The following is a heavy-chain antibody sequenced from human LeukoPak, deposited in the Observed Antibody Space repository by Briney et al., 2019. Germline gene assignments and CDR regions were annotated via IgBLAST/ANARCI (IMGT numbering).Heavy chain of an antibody. CDR3: ALRSELERLPGSEH. CDR1: GGTFTSYT. Sequence: SVKVSCKTFGGTFTSYTINWVRQAPGQGFEWMGRIISVFDMTGYAQKFQGRISITADKSTSTGYMELSGLRSEDTAVYYCALRSELERLPGSEHWGQGTLVTVSS. CDR2: IISVFDMT. V-gene: IGHV1-69*02. J-gene: IGHJ1*01. D-gene: IGHD1-1*01.